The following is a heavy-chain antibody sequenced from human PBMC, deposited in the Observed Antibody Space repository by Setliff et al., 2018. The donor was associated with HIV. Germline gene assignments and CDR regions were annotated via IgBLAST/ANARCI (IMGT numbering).Heavy chain of an antibody. J-gene: IGHJ6*02. CDR2: FYTSGST. D-gene: IGHD5-12*01. V-gene: IGHV4-4*07. CDR1: GGSISSYY. CDR3: AREIWGQVAHVPYGMDV. Sequence: PSETLSLTCTGSGGSISSYYWSWIRQPAGKGLEWIGRFYTSGSTNYNPSLKSRVTMSVDTSKNQFSLKVRYVTAADTAIYYCAREIWGQVAHVPYGMDVWGQGTTVTVSS.